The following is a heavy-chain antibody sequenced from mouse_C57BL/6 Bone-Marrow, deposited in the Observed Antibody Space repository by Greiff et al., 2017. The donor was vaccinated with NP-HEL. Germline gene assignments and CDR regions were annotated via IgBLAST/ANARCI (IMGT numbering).Heavy chain of an antibody. Sequence: EVQLVESGGGLVQPGGSLKLSCAASGFTFSDYGMAWVRQAPRRGPEGVAFISNLAYSIYYADTVTGRFTISRENAKNTLYLEMSSLRSEDTAMYYCARRDYDYVWFAYWGQGTLVTVSA. CDR3: ARRDYDYVWFAY. J-gene: IGHJ3*01. V-gene: IGHV5-15*01. D-gene: IGHD2-4*01. CDR2: ISNLAYSI. CDR1: GFTFSDYG.